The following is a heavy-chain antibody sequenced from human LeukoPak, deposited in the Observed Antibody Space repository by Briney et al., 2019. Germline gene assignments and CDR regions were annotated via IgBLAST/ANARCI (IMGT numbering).Heavy chain of an antibody. CDR1: GFTFSSYS. V-gene: IGHV3-21*01. D-gene: IGHD5-24*01. CDR2: ISSSSSYI. Sequence: PGGSLRLSCAASGFTFSSYSMNWVRQAPGKGLEWVSSISSSSSYIYYADSVKGRFTISRDNAKNSLYLQMNSLRAEDTAVHYCARSINGYNHDAFDIWGQGTMVTVSS. J-gene: IGHJ3*02. CDR3: ARSINGYNHDAFDI.